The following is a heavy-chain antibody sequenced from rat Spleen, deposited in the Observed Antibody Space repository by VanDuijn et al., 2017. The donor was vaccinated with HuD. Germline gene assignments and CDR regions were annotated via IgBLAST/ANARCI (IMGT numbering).Heavy chain of an antibody. CDR1: VLNFSDYD. CDR3: ARHGGLRSWFAY. J-gene: IGHJ3*01. V-gene: IGHV5S13*01. CDR2: ISTGGSNN. Sequence: EVQLVESGGGLVQPGRPLKISCVDSVLNFSDYDMAWVRQAPTRGLECVALISTGGSNNYYRDSVKGRFTISRDDAKNTQYLQMDSLRSEDTATYYCARHGGLRSWFAYWGLGTLVTVSS. D-gene: IGHD1-11*01.